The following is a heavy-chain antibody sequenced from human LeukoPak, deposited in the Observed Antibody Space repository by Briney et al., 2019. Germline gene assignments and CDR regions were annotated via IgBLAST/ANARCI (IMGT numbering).Heavy chain of an antibody. V-gene: IGHV4-39*07. D-gene: IGHD3-10*01. CDR3: ARVAVRGVKVNPDY. Sequence: SETLSLTCTVSGGSISSSSYYWGWIRQPPGKGLEWIGSIYYSGSTYYNPSLKSRVTISVDTSKNQFSLKLSSVTAADTAVYYCARVAVRGVKVNPDYWGQGTLVTVSS. CDR1: GGSISSSSYY. CDR2: IYYSGST. J-gene: IGHJ4*02.